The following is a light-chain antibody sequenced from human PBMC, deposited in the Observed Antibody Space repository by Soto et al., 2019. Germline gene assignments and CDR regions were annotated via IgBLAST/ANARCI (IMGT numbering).Light chain of an antibody. CDR3: LHYYTYPVT. CDR1: QRIGSW. CDR2: DAS. V-gene: IGKV1-5*01. Sequence: DIQMTQSPSTLSASVGDRVSITCRASQRIGSWLAWYQQKPGKVPKLLIYDASTLISGVPSRFSGTGSGTEFTLSTASLPPDDFATYYCLHYYTYPVTFGQGTK. J-gene: IGKJ1*01.